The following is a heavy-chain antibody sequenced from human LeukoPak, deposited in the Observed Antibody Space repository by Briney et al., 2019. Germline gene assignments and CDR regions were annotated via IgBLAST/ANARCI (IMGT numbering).Heavy chain of an antibody. D-gene: IGHD4-17*01. CDR2: INHSGST. J-gene: IGHJ5*02. Sequence: SSETLSLTCAVYGGSFSGYYWSWIRQPPGKGLEWIGEINHSGSTNYNPSLKSRVTISVDTSENQFSLKLSSVTAADTAVYYCATHMTTDWFDPWGEGTLVTVSS. CDR1: GGSFSGYY. CDR3: ATHMTTDWFDP. V-gene: IGHV4-34*01.